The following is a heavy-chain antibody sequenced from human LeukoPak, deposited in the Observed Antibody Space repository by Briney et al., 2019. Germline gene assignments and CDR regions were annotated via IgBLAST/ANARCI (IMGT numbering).Heavy chain of an antibody. CDR2: ISSSSSYI. Sequence: GGSLRLSCAASGFTFRSYSMNWVRQAPGKGLEWVSSISSSSSYIYYADSVKGRFTISRDNAKNSLYLQMNSLRAEDTAVYYCARDLGGTTPDAFDIWGQGTMVTVSS. CDR3: ARDLGGTTPDAFDI. D-gene: IGHD1-7*01. V-gene: IGHV3-21*01. CDR1: GFTFRSYS. J-gene: IGHJ3*02.